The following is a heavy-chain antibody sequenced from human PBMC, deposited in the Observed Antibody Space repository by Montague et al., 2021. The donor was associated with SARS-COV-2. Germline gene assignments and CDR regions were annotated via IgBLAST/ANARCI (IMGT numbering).Heavy chain of an antibody. CDR3: GRGMYCVTETTDAFDI. CDR2: IYSSGTT. Sequence: TLSLTCTVSGGSIRSSDNYWSWIRQHPGKGLEWIGYIYSSGTTYYNPSLRSRVTISVDTSKKQFSLKLSSVTAADTAVYYCGRGMYCVTETTDAFDIWGQGTMVSVSS. CDR1: GGSIRSSDNY. D-gene: IGHD1-14*01. V-gene: IGHV4-31*03. J-gene: IGHJ3*02.